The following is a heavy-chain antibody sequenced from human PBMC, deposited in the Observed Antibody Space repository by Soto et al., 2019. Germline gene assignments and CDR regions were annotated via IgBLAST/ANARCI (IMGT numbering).Heavy chain of an antibody. CDR2: MSPKTGNT. D-gene: IGHD2-15*01. CDR3: ARGVAAGVDF. Sequence: QVQLLQSGAEVQNPGASVKVSCKASGYTFTSLDINWMRQAPGQGLEWMGWMSPKTGNTGYAQKFQDRVTMTWNIATSTAYMDLSSRTSEDTAVYYCARGVAAGVDFWGQGTLVTVSS. CDR1: GYTFTSLD. V-gene: IGHV1-8*01. J-gene: IGHJ4*02.